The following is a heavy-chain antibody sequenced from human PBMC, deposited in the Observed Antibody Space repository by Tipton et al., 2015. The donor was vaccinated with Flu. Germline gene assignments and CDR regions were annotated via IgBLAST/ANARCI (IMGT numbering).Heavy chain of an antibody. CDR2: IYYSGST. V-gene: IGHV4-59*01. CDR1: GGSISSYY. Sequence: TLSLTCTVSGGSISSYYWSWIRQPPGKGLEWIGHIYYSGSTNYNPSLKSRVTISVDTSKNQFSLKLSSVTAADTAVYYCAKRDVLLWFGEFHYWGQGTLVTVSS. J-gene: IGHJ4*02. CDR3: AKRDVLLWFGEFHY. D-gene: IGHD3-10*01.